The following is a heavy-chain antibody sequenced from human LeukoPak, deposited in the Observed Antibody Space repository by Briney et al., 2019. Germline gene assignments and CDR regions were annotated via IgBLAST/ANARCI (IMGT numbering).Heavy chain of an antibody. D-gene: IGHD2-2*01. Sequence: ASVKVSCKASGYTFTSYDINWVRQATGQGLEWMGWMNPNSGNTGYAQKFQGRVTITRNTSISTAYMELSSLRSEDTAVYYCARVVVPAPPYYYYYMDVWGKGTTVTVSS. J-gene: IGHJ6*03. CDR1: GYTFTSYD. CDR3: ARVVVPAPPYYYYYMDV. CDR2: MNPNSGNT. V-gene: IGHV1-8*03.